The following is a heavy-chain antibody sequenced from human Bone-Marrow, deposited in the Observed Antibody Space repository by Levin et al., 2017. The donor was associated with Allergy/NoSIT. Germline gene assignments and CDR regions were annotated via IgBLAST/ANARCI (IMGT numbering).Heavy chain of an antibody. D-gene: IGHD3-16*01. CDR2: IWFDGSNK. V-gene: IGHV3-33*01. CDR1: QFTFSTYG. J-gene: IGHJ6*02. Sequence: GGSLRLSCAASQFTFSTYGMHWVRQTPGKGLEWVAVIWFDGSNKYYADSVKGRFTISRDNSKNTLYLQMDSLRAEDTAVYYCARNDRGSGVGQYYASYGLDVWGQGTTVTVSS. CDR3: ARNDRGSGVGQYYASYGLDV.